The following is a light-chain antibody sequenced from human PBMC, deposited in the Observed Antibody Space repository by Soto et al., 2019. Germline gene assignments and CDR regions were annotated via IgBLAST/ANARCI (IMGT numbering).Light chain of an antibody. J-gene: IGKJ2*01. CDR3: QQSYSTPT. Sequence: DIQMTQSPSSLSASVGDRVTITCRASQSISSYLNWYQQKPGKAPKLLIYAASSLQSGVPSRIISSGSGTDFTLTISSRQPEDFAPYYCQQSYSTPTFGQGTKTETK. CDR1: QSISSY. CDR2: AAS. V-gene: IGKV1-39*01.